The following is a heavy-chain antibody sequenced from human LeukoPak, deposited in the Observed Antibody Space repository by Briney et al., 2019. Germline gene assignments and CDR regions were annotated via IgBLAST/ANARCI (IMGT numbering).Heavy chain of an antibody. CDR3: VRARGGTFGFNFDY. CDR1: GGSISTYY. V-gene: IGHV4-59*01. J-gene: IGHJ4*02. CDR2: VFYSGGT. D-gene: IGHD3-10*01. Sequence: SETLSLTCTVSGGSISTYYWNWIRQSPGKRLEWIGYVFYSGGTYYNPSLRGRLTISVDTSKNQFSLKLNSVTAADTAIYYCVRARGGTFGFNFDYWGQGALVSVSS.